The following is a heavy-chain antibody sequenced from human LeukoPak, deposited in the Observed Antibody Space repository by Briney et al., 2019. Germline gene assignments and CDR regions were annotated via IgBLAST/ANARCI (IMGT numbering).Heavy chain of an antibody. Sequence: ASVKVSCKASGYTFTGYYMHWVRQAPGQGLEWMGWINPNSGGTNYAQKFQGRVTMTRDTSISTAYMELGRLRSDDTAVYYCARVATGYSYGYYFDYWGQGTLVTVSS. CDR1: GYTFTGYY. CDR3: ARVATGYSYGYYFDY. J-gene: IGHJ4*02. V-gene: IGHV1-2*02. D-gene: IGHD5-18*01. CDR2: INPNSGGT.